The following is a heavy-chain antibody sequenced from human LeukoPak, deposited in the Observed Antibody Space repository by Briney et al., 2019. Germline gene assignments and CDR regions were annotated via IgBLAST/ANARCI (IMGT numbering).Heavy chain of an antibody. D-gene: IGHD2-21*01. CDR1: GFTFSSYW. CDR2: IKQDGSEK. Sequence: GGSLRLSCEASGFTFSSYWMSWVRQAPGKGLEWMANIKQDGSEKYYVDSVKGRFTISRDNAKNSLYLQMNSLRAEDTAVYYCARDLKFLWYFDYWGQGTLVTVSS. CDR3: ARDLKFLWYFDY. V-gene: IGHV3-7*01. J-gene: IGHJ4*02.